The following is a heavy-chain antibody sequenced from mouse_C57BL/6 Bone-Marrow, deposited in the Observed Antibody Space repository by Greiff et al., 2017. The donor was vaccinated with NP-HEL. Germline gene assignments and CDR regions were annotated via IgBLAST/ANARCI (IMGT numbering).Heavy chain of an antibody. D-gene: IGHD1-1*01. Sequence: QVQLQQPGAELVKPGASVKLSCKASGYTFTSYWMHWVKQRPGQGLEWIGMIHPNSGSTNYNEKFKSKATLTVDKSSSTAYMQLSSLTSEDSAVYYCAGDYYGSSYDAMDYWGQGTSVTVSS. CDR1: GYTFTSYW. J-gene: IGHJ4*01. CDR2: IHPNSGST. CDR3: AGDYYGSSYDAMDY. V-gene: IGHV1-64*01.